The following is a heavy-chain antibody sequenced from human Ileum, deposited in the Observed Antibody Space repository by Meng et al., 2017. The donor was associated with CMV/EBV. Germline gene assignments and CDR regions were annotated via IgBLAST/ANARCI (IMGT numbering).Heavy chain of an antibody. CDR1: GLSFSTYW. J-gene: IGHJ5*02. CDR3: ARVIDSGRYGFWFDP. Sequence: GGSLRLSCAASGLSFSTYWMHWVRQVPAKGLVWVSRIIGDGSSTNYADSVKGRFSISRDNAKNTLYLQMNSLRAEDTAVHYCARVIDSGRYGFWFDPWGQGTLVTVSS. CDR2: IIGDGSST. V-gene: IGHV3-74*01. D-gene: IGHD1-26*01.